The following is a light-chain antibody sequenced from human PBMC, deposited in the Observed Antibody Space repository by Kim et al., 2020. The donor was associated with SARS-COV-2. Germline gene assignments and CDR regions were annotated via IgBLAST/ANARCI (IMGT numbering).Light chain of an antibody. Sequence: ASIGDRVTIICRAGQGISSYLAWYQQTPGRAPKLLIHAASTLQSGVPSRFSGSGSGTDFTLTIGCLQSEDFATYYCQQYYSYPLTFGGGTKVDI. CDR2: AAS. V-gene: IGKV1-8*01. CDR1: QGISSY. J-gene: IGKJ4*01. CDR3: QQYYSYPLT.